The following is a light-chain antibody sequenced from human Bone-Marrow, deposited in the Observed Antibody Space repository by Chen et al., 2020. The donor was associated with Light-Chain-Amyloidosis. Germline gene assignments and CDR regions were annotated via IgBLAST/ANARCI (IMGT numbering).Light chain of an antibody. J-gene: IGLJ2*01. CDR3: QSADSSGTYEVI. CDR2: IDT. Sequence: SYALTQQPSVSVSPGQTPRLTCTGDDLPTKYAYWYQQKPGPAPVLVIYIDTERPSGISARFSGSSSGTTATLTISGVQAEDEADDHCQSADSSGTYEVIFGGGTKLTVL. V-gene: IGLV3-25*03. CDR1: DLPTKY.